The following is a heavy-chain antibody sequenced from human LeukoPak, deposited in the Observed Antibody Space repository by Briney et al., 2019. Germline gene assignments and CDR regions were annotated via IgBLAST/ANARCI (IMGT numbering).Heavy chain of an antibody. J-gene: IGHJ4*02. Sequence: PGGSLRLSCAASGFTFSDYYMSWIRQAPGKGLEWVSYISSSGSTIYYADSVKGRFTISRDNAKNSLYLQMNSLRAEDTAVYYCAGTYYYDSSGYYVDYWGQGTLVTVSS. V-gene: IGHV3-11*01. CDR1: GFTFSDYY. D-gene: IGHD3-22*01. CDR2: ISSSGSTI. CDR3: AGTYYYDSSGYYVDY.